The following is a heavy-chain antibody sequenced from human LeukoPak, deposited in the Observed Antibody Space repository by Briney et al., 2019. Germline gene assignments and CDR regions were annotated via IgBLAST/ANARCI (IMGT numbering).Heavy chain of an antibody. J-gene: IGHJ4*02. CDR2: ISYDGSSE. Sequence: GGSLRLSCAASGFTFSTYALHWVRQAPGKGLEWVAIISYDGSSEYYADCVKGRFTISRDNSKDTLYLQMNSLRAEDTAVYYCARPRGVGGYCSGGSCSLEDWGQGTLVTVSS. CDR1: GFTFSTYA. CDR3: ARPRGVGGYCSGGSCSLED. V-gene: IGHV3-30-3*01. D-gene: IGHD2-15*01.